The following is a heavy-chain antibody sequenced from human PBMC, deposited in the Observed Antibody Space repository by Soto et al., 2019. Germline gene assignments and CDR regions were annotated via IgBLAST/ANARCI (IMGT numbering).Heavy chain of an antibody. CDR1: GFTFSSYG. V-gene: IGHV3-33*01. CDR2: IWYEGSNK. CDR3: ARDTLGRTTVTTGYYGMDV. D-gene: IGHD4-17*01. J-gene: IGHJ6*02. Sequence: QVQLVESGGGVVQPGRSLRLSCAASGFTFSSYGMHWVRQAPGKGLEWVAVIWYEGSNKYYADSVKGRFTISRDNSKNTLYLQMNSLRAEDTAVYYCARDTLGRTTVTTGYYGMDVWGQGPTVTVSS.